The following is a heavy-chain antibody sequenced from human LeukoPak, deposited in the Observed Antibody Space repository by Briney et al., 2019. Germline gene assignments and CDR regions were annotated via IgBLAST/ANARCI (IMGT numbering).Heavy chain of an antibody. CDR3: ARERRVYCSSTSCHVNYYYYYMDV. Sequence: PSETLSLTCTVSGGSISSGSSYWSWIRQPAGKGLEWIGRIYTTGSTNYNPSLKSRVTISVDTSKNQFSLKLSSVTAADTAVYYCARERRVYCSSTSCHVNYYYYYMDVWGKGTTVTVSS. J-gene: IGHJ6*03. D-gene: IGHD2-2*01. CDR1: GGSISSGSSY. CDR2: IYTTGST. V-gene: IGHV4-61*02.